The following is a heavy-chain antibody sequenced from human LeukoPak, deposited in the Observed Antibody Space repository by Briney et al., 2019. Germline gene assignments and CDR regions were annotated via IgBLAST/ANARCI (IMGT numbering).Heavy chain of an antibody. J-gene: IGHJ3*02. CDR2: INPNSGGT. CDR1: GYTFTGYY. Sequence: ASVKVSCKASGYTFTGYYIHWVRQAPGQGLEWMGWINPNSGGTNYAQKFQGRVTMTRDTSISTAYMELSRLRSDDTAVYYCARDQVPHYYGSGSDAFDIWGQGTMVTVSS. CDR3: ARDQVPHYYGSGSDAFDI. V-gene: IGHV1-2*02. D-gene: IGHD3-10*01.